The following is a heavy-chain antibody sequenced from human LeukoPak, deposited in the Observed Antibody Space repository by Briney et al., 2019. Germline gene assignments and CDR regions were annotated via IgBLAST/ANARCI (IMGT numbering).Heavy chain of an antibody. CDR3: ARGGGLGY. CDR2: IKQDGSEK. J-gene: IGHJ4*02. V-gene: IGHV3-7*01. D-gene: IGHD2-15*01. CDR1: GFTFSSHR. Sequence: GGSLRLSCAASGFTFSSHRMNWVRQAPGKGLEWVANIKQDGSEKYYVDSVKGRFTISRDNAKNSLYLQMNGLRAEDTAVYYCARGGGLGYWGQGTLVTVSS.